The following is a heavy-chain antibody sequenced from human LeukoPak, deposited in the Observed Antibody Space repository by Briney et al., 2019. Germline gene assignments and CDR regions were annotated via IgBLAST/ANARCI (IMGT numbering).Heavy chain of an antibody. D-gene: IGHD6-13*01. Sequence: SETLSLTCTVSGYSIGSGYSWGWIRQPPGKGLEWIGNIYPTGSTYYNPSLKSRVTISVDTSKNQFSLKVSSVSAADTAVYYCARAYSSSWYWNWFDPWGQGTLVTVSS. CDR1: GYSIGSGYS. CDR2: IYPTGST. V-gene: IGHV4-38-2*02. CDR3: ARAYSSSWYWNWFDP. J-gene: IGHJ5*02.